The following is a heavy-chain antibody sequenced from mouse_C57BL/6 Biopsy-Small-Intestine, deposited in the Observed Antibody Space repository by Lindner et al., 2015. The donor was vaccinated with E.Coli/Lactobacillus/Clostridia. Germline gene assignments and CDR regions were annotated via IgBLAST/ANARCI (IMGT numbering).Heavy chain of an antibody. V-gene: IGHV1-9*01. CDR3: ARRYGNSYYFDY. J-gene: IGHJ2*01. Sequence: VQLQESGAELMKPGASVKLACKATGYTFTGYWIGWVKQRPGRGLEWIGEALPGSNNVNYNEKFKGEATFTADTSSNTAYMQLSSLTTEDSAIYYCARRYGNSYYFDYWGQGTTLTVSS. CDR1: GYTFTGYW. D-gene: IGHD2-1*01. CDR2: ALPGSNNV.